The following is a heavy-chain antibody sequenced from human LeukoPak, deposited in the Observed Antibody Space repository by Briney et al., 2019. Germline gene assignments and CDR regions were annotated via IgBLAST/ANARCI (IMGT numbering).Heavy chain of an antibody. CDR2: IWYDGSNK. CDR1: GFTFSSYG. D-gene: IGHD3-22*01. Sequence: GRSLRLSCAASGFTFSSYGMHWVRQAPGKGLEWVAVIWYDGSNKYYADSVKGRFTISRDNSKNTLYLQMNSLRAEDTAVYYCARDLYYYDSSGQAFDYWGQGTLVTVSS. J-gene: IGHJ4*02. CDR3: ARDLYYYDSSGQAFDY. V-gene: IGHV3-33*01.